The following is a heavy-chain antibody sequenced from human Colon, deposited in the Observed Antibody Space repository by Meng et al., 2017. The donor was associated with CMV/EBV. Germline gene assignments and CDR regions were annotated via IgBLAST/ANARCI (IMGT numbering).Heavy chain of an antibody. CDR1: GGSISSYY. CDR2: IYYSGST. J-gene: IGHJ4*02. V-gene: IGHV4-59*01. CDR3: ATSHYDYWSGYYY. D-gene: IGHD3-3*01. Sequence: SETLSLTCTVSGGSISSYYWSWIRQTPGKGLEWIGYIYYSGSTNYNLSLKSRVTISLDTSKNQFSLKVSSVTAADTAVYYCATSHYDYWSGYYYWGQGTLVTVSS.